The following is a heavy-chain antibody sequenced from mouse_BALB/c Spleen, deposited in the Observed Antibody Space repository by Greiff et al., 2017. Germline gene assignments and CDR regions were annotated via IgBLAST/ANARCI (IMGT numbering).Heavy chain of an antibody. CDR1: GYSFTGYY. CDR2: INPSTGGT. D-gene: IGHD2-4*01. V-gene: IGHV1-42*01. CDR3: ARSRDYDGEGAMDY. J-gene: IGHJ4*01. Sequence: VQLQQSGPELVKPGASVKISCKASGYSFTGYYMHWVKQTPENSLEWIGEINPSTGGTSYNQKFKDKATLTADKSSSTAYMQLSSLTSEDSAVYYCARSRDYDGEGAMDYRGQGTSVTVSS.